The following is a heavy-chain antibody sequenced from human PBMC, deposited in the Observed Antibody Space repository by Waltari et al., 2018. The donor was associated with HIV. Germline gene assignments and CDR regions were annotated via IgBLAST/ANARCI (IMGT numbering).Heavy chain of an antibody. CDR3: ARDQGYCSSTSCSGGY. CDR2: ISSSSSYI. Sequence: VQLVVSGRGLAKPGGSLRLSCVASGFTFSSYSMNLLRHAPRKGLEWVSSISSSSSYIYYADSVKGRFTISRDNAKNSLYLQMNSLRAEDTAVYYCARDQGYCSSTSCSGGYWGQGTLVTVSS. CDR1: GFTFSSYS. V-gene: IGHV3-21*01. D-gene: IGHD2-2*01. J-gene: IGHJ4*02.